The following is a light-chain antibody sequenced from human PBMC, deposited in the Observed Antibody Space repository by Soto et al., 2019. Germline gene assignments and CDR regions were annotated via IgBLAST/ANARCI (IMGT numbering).Light chain of an antibody. V-gene: IGLV3-21*04. CDR2: YDS. CDR3: QVWDISSDHVV. Sequence: SYELTQPPSASVAPGKTARITCGGNNIGSKSVHWYQQKPGQAPVLVIYYDSDRPSGIPERFSGSNSGNTATLTISRVEAGDEADYYCQVWDISSDHVVFGGGTKLTVL. J-gene: IGLJ2*01. CDR1: NIGSKS.